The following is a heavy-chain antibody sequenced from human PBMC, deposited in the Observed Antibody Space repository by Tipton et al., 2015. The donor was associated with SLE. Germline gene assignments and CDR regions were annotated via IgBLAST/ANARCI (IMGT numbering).Heavy chain of an antibody. CDR2: ISSSSSYI. V-gene: IGHV3-21*01. J-gene: IGHJ6*03. D-gene: IGHD2-2*02. CDR1: GFTFSSYS. CDR3: ARQLYSSYHYMDV. Sequence: PLRLSCAASGFTFSSYSMNWVRQAPGKGLEWVSSISSSSSYIYYADSVKGRFTLSRDNAKNSLYLQMNSLRAEDTAVYYCARQLYSSYHYMDVWGKGTTVTVSS.